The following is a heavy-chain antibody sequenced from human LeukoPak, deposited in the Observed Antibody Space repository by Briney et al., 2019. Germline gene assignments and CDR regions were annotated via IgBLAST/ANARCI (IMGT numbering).Heavy chain of an antibody. J-gene: IGHJ4*02. Sequence: SETLSLTCTVSGGSISSYYWSWIRQPPGKGLEWIGYIYYSGSTNYNPSLKSRVTISVDTSKNQFSLKLSSVTAADTAVYYCARLTSVVPAANPLGYFDYWGQGTLVTVSS. CDR2: IYYSGST. D-gene: IGHD2-2*01. V-gene: IGHV4-59*08. CDR3: ARLTSVVPAANPLGYFDY. CDR1: GGSISSYY.